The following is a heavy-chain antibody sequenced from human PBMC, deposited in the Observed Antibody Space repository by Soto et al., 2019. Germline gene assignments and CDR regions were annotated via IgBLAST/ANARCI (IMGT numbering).Heavy chain of an antibody. D-gene: IGHD2-2*01. CDR2: TGAYIGSI. CDR3: ARGPALPATRKQKTYYFDY. Sequence: ASVKVCCKASGYTFNSWGTRCVRPAPGQGLEWMGGTGAYIGSINYARKFQGRLTLTADKSTRTAYMELSSLRSEDTAVYYCARGPALPATRKQKTYYFDYWGQGTLVTVSS. J-gene: IGHJ4*02. CDR1: GYTFNSWG. V-gene: IGHV1-18*01.